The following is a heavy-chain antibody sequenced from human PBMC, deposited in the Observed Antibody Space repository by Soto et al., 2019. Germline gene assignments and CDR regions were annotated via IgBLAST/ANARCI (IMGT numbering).Heavy chain of an antibody. CDR2: IYYSGST. Sequence: SETLSLTCTVSGGSISSSSYYWGWIRQPPGKGLEWIGSIYYSGSTYYNPSLKSRVTISVDTSKNQFSLKLSSVTAADTAVYYCARPTTLGFRGSDPNYFDYWGQGTLVTVSS. V-gene: IGHV4-39*01. CDR3: ARPTTLGFRGSDPNYFDY. CDR1: GGSISSSSYY. J-gene: IGHJ4*02. D-gene: IGHD3-10*01.